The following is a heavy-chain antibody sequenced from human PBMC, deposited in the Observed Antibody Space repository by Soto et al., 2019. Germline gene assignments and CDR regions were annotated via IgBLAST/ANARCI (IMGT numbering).Heavy chain of an antibody. CDR1: GFTFSSYA. Sequence: LRLSCAASGFTFSSYAMHWVRQAPGKGLEYVSAISSNGGSTYYANSVKGRFTISRDNSKNTLYLQMGSLRTEDMAVYYCARVDTPYSSSWYLNWGQGTLVTVSS. V-gene: IGHV3-64*01. CDR3: ARVDTPYSSSWYLN. D-gene: IGHD6-13*01. CDR2: ISSNGGST. J-gene: IGHJ4*02.